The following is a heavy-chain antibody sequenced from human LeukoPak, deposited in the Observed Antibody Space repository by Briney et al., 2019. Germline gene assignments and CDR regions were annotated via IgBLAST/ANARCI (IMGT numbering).Heavy chain of an antibody. CDR3: AREAAAGYNWFDP. Sequence: PSETLSLTCTVSGGSISSYYWSWIRQPPGKGLEWIGHIYYSGSTNYNPSLKSRVTMSVDTSKNQFSLKLSSVTAADTAVYYCAREAAAGYNWFDPWGQGTLVTVSS. J-gene: IGHJ5*02. V-gene: IGHV4-59*12. CDR1: GGSISSYY. CDR2: IYYSGST. D-gene: IGHD6-13*01.